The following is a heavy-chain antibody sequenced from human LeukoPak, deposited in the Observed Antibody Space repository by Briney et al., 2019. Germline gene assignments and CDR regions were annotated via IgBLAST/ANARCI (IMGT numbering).Heavy chain of an antibody. J-gene: IGHJ6*02. CDR2: TYYRSKWYN. Sequence: SQTLSLTCAISGDSVSSNSAAWNWIRQSPSRGLEWLGRTYYRSKWYNDYAVSVESRITINPDTSKNQFSLQLNSVTPEDTAVYYCARAAVAGMGGYYYGMDVWGQGTTVTVSS. CDR3: ARAAVAGMGGYYYGMDV. D-gene: IGHD6-19*01. CDR1: GDSVSSNSAA. V-gene: IGHV6-1*01.